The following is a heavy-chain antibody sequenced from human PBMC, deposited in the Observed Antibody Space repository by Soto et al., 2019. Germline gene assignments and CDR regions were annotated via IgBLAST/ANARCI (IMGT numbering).Heavy chain of an antibody. J-gene: IGHJ4*02. D-gene: IGHD2-15*01. CDR2: IKSKAGGFTA. Sequence: EVLLVESGGDLVKPGGSLRLSCAASGFTFSGVWLNWVRQAPGKALGLVGRIKSKAGGFTAYYAEPVEGRFTISRDYSRDMVYLQVNSLKIEDSAVYYCVTESSVPDARSGFWYSVGSDHWGQGTQVAVSS. V-gene: IGHV3-15*07. CDR1: GFTFSGVW. CDR3: VTESSVPDARSGFWYSVGSDH.